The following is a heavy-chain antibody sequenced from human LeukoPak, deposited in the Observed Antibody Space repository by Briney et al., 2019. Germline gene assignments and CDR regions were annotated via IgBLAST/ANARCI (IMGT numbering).Heavy chain of an antibody. J-gene: IGHJ4*02. CDR2: IYYSGST. V-gene: IGHV4-59*12. CDR3: VRDCSSTRCYNY. Sequence: SETLSLTCTVSGGSISSYYWSWIRQPPGKGLEWIGYIYYSGSTNYNPSLRSRVTISVDTSKNQFSLKLSSVTAADTAVYYCVRDCSSTRCYNYWGQGTLVTVSS. D-gene: IGHD2-2*01. CDR1: GGSISSYY.